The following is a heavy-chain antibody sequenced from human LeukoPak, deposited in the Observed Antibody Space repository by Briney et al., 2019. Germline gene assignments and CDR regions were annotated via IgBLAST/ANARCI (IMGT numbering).Heavy chain of an antibody. V-gene: IGHV3-11*04. CDR3: ARVRYCSSTSCYLGVFDY. J-gene: IGHJ4*02. D-gene: IGHD2-2*01. CDR1: GFTFSDYY. Sequence: GGSLRLSCAASGFTFSDYYVSWIRQAPGKGLEWVSYISSSGSTIYYADSVKGRFTISRDNAKNSLYLQMNSLRAEDTAVYYCARVRYCSSTSCYLGVFDYWGQGTLVTISS. CDR2: ISSSGSTI.